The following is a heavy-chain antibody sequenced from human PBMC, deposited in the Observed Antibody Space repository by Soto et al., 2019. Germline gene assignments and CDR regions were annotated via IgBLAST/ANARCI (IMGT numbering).Heavy chain of an antibody. CDR2: IYYSGNT. J-gene: IGHJ4*02. CDR3: DRELSTVDYDSSVPVGG. D-gene: IGHD3-22*01. Sequence: SETLSLTCTVSGGSISSGDYYWSWIRQPPGKGLEWIGYIYYSGNTYYNPSLKTRVTISVDTSKNQFSLKLSSVTAADTAVYYCDRELSTVDYDSSVPVGGWGQGTLVTVSS. V-gene: IGHV4-30-4*01. CDR1: GGSISSGDYY.